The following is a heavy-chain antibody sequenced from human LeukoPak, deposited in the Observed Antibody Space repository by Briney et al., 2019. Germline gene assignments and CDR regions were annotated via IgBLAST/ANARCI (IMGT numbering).Heavy chain of an antibody. J-gene: IGHJ3*02. CDR1: GGSISSSTYY. D-gene: IGHD1-26*01. CDR2: IYYSGST. Sequence: PTETLSLTCTVSGGSISSSTYYWGWIRQPPGKGLEWIGSIYYSGSTYYNPSLKSRVTISVDTSKNQFSLKLNSVTAADTAVYYCATPYSGGYHGLDIWGQGTMVTVSS. CDR3: ATPYSGGYHGLDI. V-gene: IGHV4-39*01.